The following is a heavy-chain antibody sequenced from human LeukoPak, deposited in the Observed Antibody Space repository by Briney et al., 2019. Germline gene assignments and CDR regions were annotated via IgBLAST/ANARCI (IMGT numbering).Heavy chain of an antibody. D-gene: IGHD1-1*01. CDR2: INSDGTST. CDR1: GFTFSRSW. Sequence: PGGSLRLSCAASGFTFSRSWMHWLRHVPGKGLVWVSRINSDGTSTTYADSVKGRFTISRDNANNMLYLQMNSLRAEDTAVYHCARDRGEVVASVHGNWFDPWGQGTLVTVSS. CDR3: ARDRGEVVASVHGNWFDP. V-gene: IGHV3-74*01. J-gene: IGHJ5*02.